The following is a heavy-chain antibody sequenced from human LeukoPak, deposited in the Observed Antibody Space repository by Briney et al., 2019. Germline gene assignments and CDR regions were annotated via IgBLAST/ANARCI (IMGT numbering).Heavy chain of an antibody. CDR3: AREERRLYANPDH. CDR2: IDKSGTNI. CDR1: GFIFSDHY. D-gene: IGHD2-21*02. Sequence: PGGSLRLSCAASGFIFSDHYMGWIRQAPGKGLEWVSYIDKSGTNIDYADSVKGRFTVSRDNTRNSLFLQMNSLSAEDTAVYFCAREERRLYANPDHWGQGTLVTVSS. V-gene: IGHV3-11*01. J-gene: IGHJ4*02.